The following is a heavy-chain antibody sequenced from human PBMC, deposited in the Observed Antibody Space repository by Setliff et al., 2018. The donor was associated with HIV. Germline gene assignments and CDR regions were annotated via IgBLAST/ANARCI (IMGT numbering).Heavy chain of an antibody. CDR2: IYSTGNT. CDR3: ARDDDKLFDY. J-gene: IGHJ4*02. CDR1: GGSISSGTYY. D-gene: IGHD3-22*01. V-gene: IGHV4-61*09. Sequence: SETLSLTCTVSGGSISSGTYYWSWIRQPAGKGLEWIGHIYSTGNTNYNSSLKSRVTMSIETSKNQSSLKLTSVTAADTAVYYCARDDDKLFDYWGQGALVTVSS.